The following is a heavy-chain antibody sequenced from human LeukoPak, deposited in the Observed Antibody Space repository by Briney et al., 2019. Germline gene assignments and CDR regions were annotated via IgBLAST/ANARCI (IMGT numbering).Heavy chain of an antibody. CDR2: ISYDGINK. J-gene: IGHJ4*02. Sequence: PGGSLRLSCAASGFTFSSDAIHWVRQAPGKGLEWVALISYDGINKYYAYSVKGRFSISRDNSKNTLYLQMNRLRAEDTAVYYCSKGHYYDSSAYMVPYYFDYWGQGTQVTVSS. D-gene: IGHD3-22*01. CDR3: SKGHYYDSSAYMVPYYFDY. CDR1: GFTFSSDA. V-gene: IGHV3-30*04.